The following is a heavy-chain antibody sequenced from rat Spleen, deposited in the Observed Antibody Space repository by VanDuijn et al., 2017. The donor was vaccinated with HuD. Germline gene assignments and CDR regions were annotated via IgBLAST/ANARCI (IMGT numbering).Heavy chain of an antibody. V-gene: IGHV5S10*01. CDR3: ATGPRILRLDWFAY. D-gene: IGHD1-6*01. CDR1: GFTFSDYN. Sequence: EVQLVESGGGLVQPGRSLKLSCAASGFTFSDYNMAWVRQAPKKGLEWVATIIYDGSRTYYRDSVKGRFTISRDNAKSTLYLHMDSLTSEDTATYYCATGPRILRLDWFAYWGQGTLVTVSS. J-gene: IGHJ3*01. CDR2: IIYDGSRT.